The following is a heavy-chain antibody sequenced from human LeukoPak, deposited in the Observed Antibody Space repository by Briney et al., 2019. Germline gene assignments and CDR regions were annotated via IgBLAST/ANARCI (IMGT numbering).Heavy chain of an antibody. Sequence: PSETLSLTCTVSGGSISSYYWSWIRQPPGKGLEWIGYIYYSGSTNYHPSLKSRVTISVDTSKNQFPLKLSSVTAADTAVYYCARVLRHGYFDYWGQGTLVTVSS. CDR3: ARVLRHGYFDY. D-gene: IGHD3-10*01. J-gene: IGHJ4*02. V-gene: IGHV4-59*01. CDR2: IYYSGST. CDR1: GGSISSYY.